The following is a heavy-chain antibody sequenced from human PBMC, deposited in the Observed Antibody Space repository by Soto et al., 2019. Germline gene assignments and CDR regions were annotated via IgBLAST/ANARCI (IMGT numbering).Heavy chain of an antibody. CDR3: AKTRGAMIYAISVYGMDV. D-gene: IGHD2-8*01. CDR2: ISGSADST. Sequence: EVQLLESGGGFIHPGGSLRLSCAASGFSFSSFAMNWVRQAPGKGLEWGSIISGSADSTFNADSVKGRFTISRDNSKSTLYLQINSLRAEDTAVYYCAKTRGAMIYAISVYGMDVWGQGTTVTVSS. V-gene: IGHV3-23*01. J-gene: IGHJ6*02. CDR1: GFSFSSFA.